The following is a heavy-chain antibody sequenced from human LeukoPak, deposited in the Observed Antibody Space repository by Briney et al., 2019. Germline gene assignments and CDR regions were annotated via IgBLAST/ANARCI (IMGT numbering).Heavy chain of an antibody. Sequence: GGSLRLSCAASGFTFSSYSMNWVRQAPGKGLEWVAVISYDGSNKYYADSVKGRFTISRDNSKNTLYLQMNSLRAEDTAVYYCARDPGYCSGGSCQLYYFDYWGQGTLVTVSS. CDR3: ARDPGYCSGGSCQLYYFDY. D-gene: IGHD2-15*01. CDR2: ISYDGSNK. CDR1: GFTFSSYS. J-gene: IGHJ4*02. V-gene: IGHV3-30*03.